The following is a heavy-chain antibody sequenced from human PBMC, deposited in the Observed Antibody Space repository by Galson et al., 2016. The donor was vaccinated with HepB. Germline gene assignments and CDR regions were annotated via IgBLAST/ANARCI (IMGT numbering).Heavy chain of an antibody. Sequence: SLRLSCAAYGFNLSDYYMSWIRQAPGKGLEWVSYISSSGNTIYYADSVKGRFTVSRDNAKNSMYLQMNSLRAEDTAVYYCARGTTYYDILTGYQRPFEFWGQGTLVTVSS. CDR2: ISSSGNTI. D-gene: IGHD3-9*01. J-gene: IGHJ4*02. V-gene: IGHV3-11*04. CDR1: GFNLSDYY. CDR3: ARGTTYYDILTGYQRPFEF.